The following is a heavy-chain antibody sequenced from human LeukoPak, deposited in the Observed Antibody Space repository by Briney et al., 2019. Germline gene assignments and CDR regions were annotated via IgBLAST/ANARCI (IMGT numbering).Heavy chain of an antibody. CDR2: ISYDGSNK. J-gene: IGHJ4*02. CDR1: GFTFSSYG. Sequence: GRSLGLSCAASGFTFSSYGMHWVRQAPGKGLEWVAVISYDGSNKYYADSVKGRFTISRDNSKNTLYLQMNSLRAEDTAVYYCAKDRGAVASSYWGQGTLVTVSS. CDR3: AKDRGAVASSY. D-gene: IGHD6-19*01. V-gene: IGHV3-30*18.